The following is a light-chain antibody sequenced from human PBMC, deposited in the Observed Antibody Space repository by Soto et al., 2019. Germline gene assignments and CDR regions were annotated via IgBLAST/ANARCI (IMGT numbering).Light chain of an antibody. CDR3: TSYVGSNIWV. J-gene: IGLJ3*02. V-gene: IGLV2-8*01. CDR2: EVS. Sequence: QSALTQPPSASGSPGQSVTISCTGTSSDVGGYNYVSWYQQHPGKAPKLMISEVSKRPSGVPDRFSGSKSGNTASLTVSGLQAEDEADYYCTSYVGSNIWVFGGGTKVTVL. CDR1: SSDVGGYNY.